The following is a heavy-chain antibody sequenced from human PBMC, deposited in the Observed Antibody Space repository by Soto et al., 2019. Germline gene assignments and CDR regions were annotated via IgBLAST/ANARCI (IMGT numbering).Heavy chain of an antibody. J-gene: IGHJ5*02. V-gene: IGHV4-4*07. CDR3: ARASVMNIVRGTFWFDP. CDR2: IYHSGST. CDR1: GGSIRNYY. Sequence: SLTCTVSGGSIRNYYWSWIRQPAGEGLEWIGRIYHSGSTNYNPSLKGRVTMSVDPSKNQFSLRLTSVTAADTAVYYCARASVMNIVRGTFWFDPWGQGTLVTVSS. D-gene: IGHD3-10*01.